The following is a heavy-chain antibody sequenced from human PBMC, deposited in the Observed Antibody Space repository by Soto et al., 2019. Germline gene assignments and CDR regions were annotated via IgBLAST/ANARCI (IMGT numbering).Heavy chain of an antibody. V-gene: IGHV1-69*08. CDR3: ARDLPAVAGGESVDI. CDR1: GDSFSSYT. D-gene: IGHD2-15*01. J-gene: IGHJ3*02. CDR2: IVHLLGTT. Sequence: QVQLVQSGAEVEKPGASVKLSCQASGDSFSSYTLSWMRQAPGHGLEWMGRIVHLLGTTTYAQKFQGPVTFTADKSTSTVYMELRSLRSEDTALYYCARDLPAVAGGESVDIWGQGTMVIASS.